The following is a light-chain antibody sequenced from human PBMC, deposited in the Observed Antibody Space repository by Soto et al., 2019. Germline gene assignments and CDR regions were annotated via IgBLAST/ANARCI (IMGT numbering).Light chain of an antibody. J-gene: IGKJ1*01. CDR3: EQYGLPSSPT. CDR1: HSVANNY. CDR2: AAS. Sequence: IVLTQSPGTLSLSPGERATLSCRASHSVANNYLAWYQQKHGQAPRLLIFAASSRATGVPHRFSASGSGTDFTLTISRLETEDFVVYFCEQYGLPSSPTVGQGTKVDSK. V-gene: IGKV3-20*01.